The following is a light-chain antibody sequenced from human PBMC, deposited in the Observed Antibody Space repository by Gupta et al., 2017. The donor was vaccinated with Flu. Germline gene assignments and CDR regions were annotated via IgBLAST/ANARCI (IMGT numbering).Light chain of an antibody. CDR3: QHYGSSPAFT. V-gene: IGKV3-20*01. J-gene: IGKJ2*01. CDR1: QTVDASF. Sequence: EIVLTQSPGSLSLSPGERATLSCRASQTVDASFLAWYQQQPGQAPRLLIYGASTRATGIPDRFSGSGSGTDFTLTISRLEPEDFAVYYCQHYGSSPAFTFGHGTKLEI. CDR2: GAS.